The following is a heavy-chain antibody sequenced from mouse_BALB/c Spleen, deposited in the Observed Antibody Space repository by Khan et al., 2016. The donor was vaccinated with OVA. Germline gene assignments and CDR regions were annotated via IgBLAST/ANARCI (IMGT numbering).Heavy chain of an antibody. Sequence: EVKLLESGGGLVKPGGSLKLSCEVSGFAFNSYDMSWVRQTPEKRLEWVATISSTGSYTYYPDSVKGRFTISRDTARNTLYLQMSSLRAEDTALYYCTRPSYYGNPWFTYWGQGTLVTVSA. D-gene: IGHD2-10*01. CDR3: TRPSYYGNPWFTY. V-gene: IGHV5-9*02. J-gene: IGHJ3*01. CDR1: GFAFNSYD. CDR2: ISSTGSYT.